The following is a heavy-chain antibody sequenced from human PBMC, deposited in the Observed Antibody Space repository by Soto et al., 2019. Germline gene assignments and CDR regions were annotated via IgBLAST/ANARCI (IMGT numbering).Heavy chain of an antibody. CDR1: GGSISSYY. V-gene: IGHV4-59*01. D-gene: IGHD4-17*01. Sequence: QVQLQESGPGLVKPSETLSLTCTVSGGSISSYYWSWIRQPPGKGLEWIGYIYYSGSTNYNPSLKRRVTISVXTXXXHXALQLSSVTAADTAVYYCARVPQPDYGDYLSFRCDPWGQGTLVTVSS. CDR2: IYYSGST. CDR3: ARVPQPDYGDYLSFRCDP. J-gene: IGHJ5*02.